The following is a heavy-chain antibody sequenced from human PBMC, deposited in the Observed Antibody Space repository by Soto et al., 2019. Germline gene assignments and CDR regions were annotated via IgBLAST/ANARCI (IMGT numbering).Heavy chain of an antibody. CDR3: AGQAPYGDIPFDL. V-gene: IGHV4-39*01. CDR2: IYSGGAT. J-gene: IGHJ4*02. D-gene: IGHD4-17*01. CDR1: GGSISGSISY. Sequence: QLQLQESGPRLVKPSETLSLTCTVSGGSISGSISYWDWIRQPPEKGLEWIGSIYSGGATSYSPSLKTRVNLSVDTSKNLFSLDLTFATAADTAVYFCAGQAPYGDIPFDLWGQGALVTVSS.